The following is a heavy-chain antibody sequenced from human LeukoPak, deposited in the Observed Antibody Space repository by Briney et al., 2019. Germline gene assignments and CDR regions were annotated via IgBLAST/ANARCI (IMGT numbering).Heavy chain of an antibody. CDR1: GFTVSSNY. Sequence: GGSLRLSCAASGFTVSSNYMSWVRQAPGKGLEWVSAIYSGGSTYYADSVKGRFTISRDNSKNTLYLQMNSLRAEDTAVYYCARGGSTAHFDYWGQGTLVTVSS. V-gene: IGHV3-66*02. J-gene: IGHJ4*02. CDR2: IYSGGST. CDR3: ARGGSTAHFDY. D-gene: IGHD3-16*01.